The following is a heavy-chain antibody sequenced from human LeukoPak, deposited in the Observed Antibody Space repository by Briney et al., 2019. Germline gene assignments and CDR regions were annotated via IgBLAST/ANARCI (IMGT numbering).Heavy chain of an antibody. Sequence: EASVKVSCKASGGTFSSYAISWVRQAPGQGLEWMGRIIPIFGTANYAQKIQGRVTITTDESTSTAYMELSSLRSEDTAVYYCARQTGHRGYSYLEAFDIWGQGTMVTVSS. D-gene: IGHD5-18*01. CDR3: ARQTGHRGYSYLEAFDI. CDR1: GGTFSSYA. V-gene: IGHV1-69*05. J-gene: IGHJ3*02. CDR2: IIPIFGTA.